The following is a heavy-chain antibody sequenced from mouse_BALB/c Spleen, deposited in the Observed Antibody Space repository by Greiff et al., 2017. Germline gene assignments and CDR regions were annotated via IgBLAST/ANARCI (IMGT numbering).Heavy chain of an antibody. V-gene: IGHV1-69*02. Sequence: QVQLQQPGAGLVRPGASVKLSCKASGYTFTSYWINWVKQRPGQGLEWIGNIYPSDSYTNYNQKFKDKATLTVDKSSSTAYMQLSSPTSEDSAVYYCTRKDRNYAMDYWGQGTSVTVSS. CDR3: TRKDRNYAMDY. D-gene: IGHD2-14*01. CDR1: GYTFTSYW. J-gene: IGHJ4*01. CDR2: IYPSDSYT.